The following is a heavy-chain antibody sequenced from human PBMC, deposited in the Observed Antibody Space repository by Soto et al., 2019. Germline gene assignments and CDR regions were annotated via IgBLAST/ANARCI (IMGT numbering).Heavy chain of an antibody. D-gene: IGHD4-17*01. CDR2: IYYSGST. Sequence: QVQLQESGPGLVKPSQTLSLTCTVSVGSISSGDYYWSWIRQHPGKGLEWMGYIYYSGSTYYNPSLKSRVTISVDTSKNQFSLKLSSVTAADTAVYYCARGDYVDSRAFDIWGQGTMVTVSS. V-gene: IGHV4-30-4*01. J-gene: IGHJ3*02. CDR1: VGSISSGDYY. CDR3: ARGDYVDSRAFDI.